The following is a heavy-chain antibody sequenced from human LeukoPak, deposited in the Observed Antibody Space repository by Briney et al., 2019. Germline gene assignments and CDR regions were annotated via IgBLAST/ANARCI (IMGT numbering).Heavy chain of an antibody. J-gene: IGHJ3*02. CDR3: ARCYGSGSYPPRHAFDI. V-gene: IGHV3-21*01. CDR2: ISSSSSYI. CDR1: GFTFSSYS. D-gene: IGHD3-10*01. Sequence: GGSLRLSCAASGFTFSSYSMNWVRQAPGKGLEWVSSISSSSSYIYNADSVKGRFTISRDNAKNSLYLQMNSLRAEDTAVYYCARCYGSGSYPPRHAFDIWGQGTMVTVSS.